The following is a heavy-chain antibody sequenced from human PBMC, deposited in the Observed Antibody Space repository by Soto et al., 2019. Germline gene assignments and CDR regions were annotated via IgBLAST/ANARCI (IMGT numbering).Heavy chain of an antibody. J-gene: IGHJ6*02. CDR1: GFTFRSYW. V-gene: IGHV3-7*01. CDR3: ARDQKVAAGNYYYGMDV. CDR2: IKQDGSEK. Sequence: GGSLRLSCAASGFTFRSYWMSWVRQAPGKGLEWVANIKQDGSEKYYVDSVKGRFTIPRDNAKNSLYLQMNSLRAEDTAVYYCARDQKVAAGNYYYGMDVWGQGTTVTVSS. D-gene: IGHD6-13*01.